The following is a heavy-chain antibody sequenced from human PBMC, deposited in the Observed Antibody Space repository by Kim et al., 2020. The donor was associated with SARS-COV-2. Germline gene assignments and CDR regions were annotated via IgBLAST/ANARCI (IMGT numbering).Heavy chain of an antibody. J-gene: IGHJ5*02. V-gene: IGHV4-59*01. Sequence: SNPSHQSRVTISVATSKNQVSLKLSAVTAADTAVYYCARDGPGGHNWFDPWGQGTLVTVSS. CDR3: ARDGPGGHNWFDP. D-gene: IGHD3-10*01.